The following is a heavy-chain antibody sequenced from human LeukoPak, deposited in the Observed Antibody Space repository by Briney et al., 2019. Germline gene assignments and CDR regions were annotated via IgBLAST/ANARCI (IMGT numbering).Heavy chain of an antibody. CDR2: ISYDGSNK. J-gene: IGHJ6*02. Sequence: GGPLRLPCAASGFTSRSYGMHGVRRAPGKALEWVAVISYDGSNKYYADSVKGRFTISRDNSKNTLYLQMNSLRAEDTAVYYCAKDLSYGMDVWGQGTTVTVSS. CDR1: GFTSRSYG. CDR3: AKDLSYGMDV. V-gene: IGHV3-30*18.